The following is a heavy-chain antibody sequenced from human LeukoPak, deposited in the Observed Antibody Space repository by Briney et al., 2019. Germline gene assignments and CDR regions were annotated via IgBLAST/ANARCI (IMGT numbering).Heavy chain of an antibody. D-gene: IGHD2-2*01. J-gene: IGHJ6*03. V-gene: IGHV3-23*01. CDR2: ISGTYTST. CDR3: AKYLGYCSSTSCYGGHYYYYYYMDV. Sequence: GGTLRLSCAASGFTFNIFGMSWVRQAPGKGLEWVSSISGTYTSTYYADSVKGRFTISRDNSKNTLYLQMNSLRAEDTAVYYCAKYLGYCSSTSCYGGHYYYYYYMDVWGKGTTVTVSS. CDR1: GFTFNIFG.